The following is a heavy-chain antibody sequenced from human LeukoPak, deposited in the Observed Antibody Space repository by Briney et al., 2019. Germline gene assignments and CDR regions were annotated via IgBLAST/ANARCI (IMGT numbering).Heavy chain of an antibody. CDR3: ARGHLAVVTTPFDY. D-gene: IGHD2-21*02. V-gene: IGHV1-69*04. CDR2: IIPILGIA. CDR1: GGTFSSYA. J-gene: IGHJ4*02. Sequence: SVKVSCKASGGTFSSYAISWVRQAPGQGLEWMGRIIPILGIANYAQKFQGRVTITADKSTSTTYMELSSLRSEDTAVYYCARGHLAVVTTPFDYWGQGTLVAVSS.